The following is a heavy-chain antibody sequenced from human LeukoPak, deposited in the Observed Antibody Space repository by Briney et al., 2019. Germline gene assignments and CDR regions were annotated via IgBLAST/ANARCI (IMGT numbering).Heavy chain of an antibody. CDR2: ISSDGSKT. J-gene: IGHJ4*02. CDR1: EFTFNTYY. V-gene: IGHV3-30*01. CDR3: ARQQVTRTWYFVY. Sequence: PGGSLTLSCAASEFTFNTYYMHWVRQAPGKGPEWVALISSDGSKTYYGDSVQGRFTISRDNSKTTLYLQMNSLTPDDTAVYYCARQQVTRTWYFVYWGPGILVTVAS. D-gene: IGHD2-21*02.